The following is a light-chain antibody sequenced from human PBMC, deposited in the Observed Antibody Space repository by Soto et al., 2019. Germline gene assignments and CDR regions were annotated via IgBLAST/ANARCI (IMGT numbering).Light chain of an antibody. CDR2: AAS. V-gene: IGKV1-5*02. Sequence: DIQMTQSPSSLPASVGDTVTIICRVSQGISSYLAWYQQKPGKAPKLLIYAASTLQSGVPSRFSGSGSGTEFTLTISSLQPDDFATYYCQQYKSYSFGQGTKVDI. J-gene: IGKJ1*01. CDR3: QQYKSYS. CDR1: QGISSY.